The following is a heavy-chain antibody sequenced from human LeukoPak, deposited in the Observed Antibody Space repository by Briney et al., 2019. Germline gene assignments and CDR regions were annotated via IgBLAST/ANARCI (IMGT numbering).Heavy chain of an antibody. CDR2: IYYSGST. CDR1: GGSISSSSYY. V-gene: IGHV4-39*01. J-gene: IGHJ4*02. Sequence: SETLSLTCTVSGGSISSSSYYWGWIRQPPGKGLEWIGSIYYSGSTYYNPSLKSRVTISVDTSKNQFSLKLSSVTAADTAVYYCARLQAGHFDYWGQGTLVIVSS. D-gene: IGHD3-10*01. CDR3: ARLQAGHFDY.